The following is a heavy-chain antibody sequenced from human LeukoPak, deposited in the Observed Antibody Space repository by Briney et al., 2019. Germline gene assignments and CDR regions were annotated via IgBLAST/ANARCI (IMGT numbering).Heavy chain of an antibody. CDR1: GGSFSGYY. CDR3: ARGPGYSYDYGEYYYFYAMDV. D-gene: IGHD5-18*01. CDR2: INHSGSS. V-gene: IGHV4-34*01. J-gene: IGHJ6*02. Sequence: SETLSLTCGVYGGSFSGYYWSWIRQPPGKGLEWIGEINHSGSSNDNPSLKSRVTISVDTSKNQFSLKVSSVTAADTAVYYCARGPGYSYDYGEYYYFYAMDVWGQGTTVTVSS.